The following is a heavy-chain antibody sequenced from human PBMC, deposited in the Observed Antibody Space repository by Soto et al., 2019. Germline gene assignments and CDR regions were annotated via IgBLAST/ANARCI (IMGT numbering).Heavy chain of an antibody. CDR3: ARDQLGARGDY. V-gene: IGHV1-18*04. CDR2: IGVYNNNR. J-gene: IGHJ4*02. D-gene: IGHD3-10*01. CDR1: GYTFTSYG. Sequence: ASVKVSCKASGYTFTSYGISWVRQAPGQGLEWMGWIGVYNNNRNYAQKVQGRVTMTTDTSTSTAYMELRSLISDDTAVYYCARDQLGARGDYWGQGTLVPVSS.